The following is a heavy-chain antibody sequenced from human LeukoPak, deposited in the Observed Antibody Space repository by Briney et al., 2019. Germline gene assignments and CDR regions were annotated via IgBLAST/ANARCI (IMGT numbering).Heavy chain of an antibody. V-gene: IGHV4-31*03. D-gene: IGHD3-9*01. CDR2: IYYSGST. Sequence: PSQTLSLTCTVSGGSISSGGYYWSWLRQHPGTGLEWIGYIYYSGSTYYNPSLKSRVTISVDTSKNQFSLKLSSVTAADTAVYYCARGKKEYDILTGTIGYYFDYWGQGTLVTASS. J-gene: IGHJ4*02. CDR3: ARGKKEYDILTGTIGYYFDY. CDR1: GGSISSGGYY.